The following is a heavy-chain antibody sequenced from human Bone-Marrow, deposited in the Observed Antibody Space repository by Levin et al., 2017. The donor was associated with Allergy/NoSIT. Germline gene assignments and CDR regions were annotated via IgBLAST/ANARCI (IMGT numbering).Heavy chain of an antibody. V-gene: IGHV5-10-1*01. D-gene: IGHD2-8*01. Sequence: GESLKISCKGSGFTFTSYWISWVRQMPGKGLEWMGRIDPSDSYTNYSPSFQGHVTISADKSISTAYLQWSSLKASDTAMYYCARLNGASADFTYWGQGTLVTVPS. J-gene: IGHJ4*02. CDR1: GFTFTSYW. CDR3: ARLNGASADFTY. CDR2: IDPSDSYT.